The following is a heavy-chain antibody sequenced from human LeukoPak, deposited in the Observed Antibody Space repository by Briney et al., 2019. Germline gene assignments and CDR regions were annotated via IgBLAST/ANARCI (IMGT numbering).Heavy chain of an antibody. V-gene: IGHV3-53*01. CDR3: ARDPYRFAFDI. D-gene: IGHD1-26*01. Sequence: GGSLRLSCAAAGFSVSSSYMNWVRQAPGKGLEWVSIIYRDGKTFYADYVKGRFTISRDSSKNTLYLQMNSLRAEDTAVYYCARDPYRFAFDIWGQGTVVLVSS. J-gene: IGHJ3*02. CDR1: GFSVSSSY. CDR2: IYRDGKT.